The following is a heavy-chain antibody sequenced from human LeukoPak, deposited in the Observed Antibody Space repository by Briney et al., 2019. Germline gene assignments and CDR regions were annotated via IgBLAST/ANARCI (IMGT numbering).Heavy chain of an antibody. Sequence: PSETLSLTCAVYDGSFSGYHWSWIRQPPGKGLEWIGEINHSGSTNYNPSLRSRVTVSVDTSKNQFSLKLNSVTAADTAVYYCAKDRTVGASYWYFDLWGRGTLVTVSS. CDR3: AKDRTVGASYWYFDL. D-gene: IGHD1-26*01. CDR1: DGSFSGYH. J-gene: IGHJ2*01. V-gene: IGHV4-34*01. CDR2: INHSGST.